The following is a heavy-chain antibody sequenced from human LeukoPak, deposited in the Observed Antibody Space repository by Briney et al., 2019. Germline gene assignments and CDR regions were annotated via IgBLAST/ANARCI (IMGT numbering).Heavy chain of an antibody. Sequence: SLRLSCAASGFTFSSYAMSWVRQAPGKGPEWVSGISWNSGSIDYADSVKGRFTISRDNAKKSLYLQMNSLRAEDTALYHCARARDAMDVWGQGTPVTVSS. V-gene: IGHV3-9*01. CDR1: GFTFSSYA. J-gene: IGHJ6*02. CDR2: ISWNSGSI. CDR3: ARARDAMDV.